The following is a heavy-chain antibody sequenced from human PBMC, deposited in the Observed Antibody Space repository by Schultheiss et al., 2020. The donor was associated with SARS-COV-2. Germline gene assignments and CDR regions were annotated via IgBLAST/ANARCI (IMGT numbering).Heavy chain of an antibody. J-gene: IGHJ3*02. Sequence: GGSLRLSCAASGFTFSSYAMSWVRQAPGKGLEWVSAISGSGGSTYYADSVKGRFTISRDNSKNTLYLQMNSLRAEDTAVYYCARGGCSSTSCYRDAFDIWGQGTMVTVSS. V-gene: IGHV3-23*01. CDR1: GFTFSSYA. D-gene: IGHD2-2*01. CDR3: ARGGCSSTSCYRDAFDI. CDR2: ISGSGGST.